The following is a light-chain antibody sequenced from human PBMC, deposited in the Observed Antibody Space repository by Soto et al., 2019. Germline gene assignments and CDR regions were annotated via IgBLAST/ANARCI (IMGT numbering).Light chain of an antibody. V-gene: IGKV3-11*01. CDR3: QQRSNWPPIT. CDR1: QSVSSY. CDR2: DAS. Sequence: SVLTQSPATLSLSPGERATLSCRASQSVSSYLAWYQQKPGQAPRLLIYDASNRATGIPARFSGSGSGTDFTLTISSLGPEDFAVYYCQQRSNWPPITFGQGTRLEIK. J-gene: IGKJ5*01.